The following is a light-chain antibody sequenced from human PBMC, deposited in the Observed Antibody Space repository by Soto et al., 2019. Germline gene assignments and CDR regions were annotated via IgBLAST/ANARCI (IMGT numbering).Light chain of an antibody. J-gene: IGKJ5*01. CDR2: DAS. Sequence: EIVLTPSPATLSLSPGERATLSCRASQSVSSSLAWYQQKPGQAPRLLIYDASNRATGIPARFSGSGSGTDFTLTISSVEPEDFAIYYCQQRSDWPPITFGQGTRLEIK. CDR1: QSVSSS. CDR3: QQRSDWPPIT. V-gene: IGKV3-11*01.